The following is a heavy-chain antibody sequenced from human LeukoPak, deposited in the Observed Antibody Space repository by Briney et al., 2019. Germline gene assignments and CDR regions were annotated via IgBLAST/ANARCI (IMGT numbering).Heavy chain of an antibody. Sequence: GGSLRLSCTASGFTFSDYYMNWIRLAPGKGLEWISYISSSGTTIYYADSVKGRITISRDNAKNSLSLQMNSLRAEDTAVYYCARDLERYYDRSGYYHGFDIWGQGTMVTVSS. V-gene: IGHV3-11*04. CDR3: ARDLERYYDRSGYYHGFDI. CDR2: ISSSGTTI. J-gene: IGHJ3*02. D-gene: IGHD3-22*01. CDR1: GFTFSDYY.